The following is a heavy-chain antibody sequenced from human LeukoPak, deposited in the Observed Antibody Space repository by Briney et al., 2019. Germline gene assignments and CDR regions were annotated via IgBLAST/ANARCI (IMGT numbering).Heavy chain of an antibody. CDR1: GGSISSSSYY. CDR3: ARKAASITMVRGVSSVDY. Sequence: SETLSLTCTVSGGSISSSSYYWGWIRQPPGKGLEWIGSIYYSGSTYYNPSLKSRVTISVDTSKNQFSLKLSSVTAADTAVYYWARKAASITMVRGVSSVDYWGPGTLVNVSA. J-gene: IGHJ4*02. D-gene: IGHD3-10*01. V-gene: IGHV4-39*07. CDR2: IYYSGST.